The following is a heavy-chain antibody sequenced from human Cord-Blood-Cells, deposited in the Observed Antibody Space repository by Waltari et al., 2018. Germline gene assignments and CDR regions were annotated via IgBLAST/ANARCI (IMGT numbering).Heavy chain of an antibody. D-gene: IGHD3-16*01. V-gene: IGHV4-61*01. CDR3: ARDQPGGKSVYFDL. CDR2: IYYSGST. CDR1: GGSVSIGSYY. J-gene: IGHJ2*01. Sequence: QVQLQESGPGLVKPSETLPLTCTVSGGSVSIGSYYWTWTRPPPGKGLEWIGYIYYSGSTNYNPSLKSRVTISVDTSKNQFSLKLSSVTAADTAVYYCARDQPGGKSVYFDLWGRGTLVTVSS.